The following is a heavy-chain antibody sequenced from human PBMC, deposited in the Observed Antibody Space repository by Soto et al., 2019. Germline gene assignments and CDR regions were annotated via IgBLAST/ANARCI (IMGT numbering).Heavy chain of an antibody. V-gene: IGHV3-30-3*01. CDR1: GFTFSSYA. CDR3: ARDRMSEIGSGYYLGEFDY. CDR2: ISYDGSNK. J-gene: IGHJ4*02. D-gene: IGHD3-22*01. Sequence: GGSMGLSCAASGFTFSSYAMHWVRQAPGKGLEWVAVISYDGSNKYYADSVKGRFTISRDNSKNTLYLQMNSLRAEDTAVYYCARDRMSEIGSGYYLGEFDYWGQGTLVTVSS.